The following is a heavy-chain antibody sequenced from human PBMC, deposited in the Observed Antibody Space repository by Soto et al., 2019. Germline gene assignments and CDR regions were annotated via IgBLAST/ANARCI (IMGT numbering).Heavy chain of an antibody. D-gene: IGHD6-6*01. V-gene: IGHV1-2*02. Sequence: ASVKVSCKASGYTFTGYYMHWVRQAPGQGLEWMGWINPNSGGTNYAQKFQGRVTMTRDTSISTAYMELSRLRSDDTAVYYCARGYSSSSGFKCTDYWGQGTLVTVSS. J-gene: IGHJ4*02. CDR3: ARGYSSSSGFKCTDY. CDR2: INPNSGGT. CDR1: GYTFTGYY.